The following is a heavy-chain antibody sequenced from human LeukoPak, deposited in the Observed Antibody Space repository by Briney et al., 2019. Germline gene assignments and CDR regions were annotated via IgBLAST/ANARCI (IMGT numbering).Heavy chain of an antibody. CDR1: GFTFSSYA. CDR2: ISGSGGNT. V-gene: IGHV3-23*01. CDR3: AKDLGREYYGDYGWFDY. Sequence: PGGSLRLSCVASGFTFSSYAMSWVRQAPGKGLEWVSAISGSGGNTYYADSVKGRFTISRDNSKNTLYLQMNSLRAEDTAVYYCAKDLGREYYGDYGWFDYWGQGTLVTVSS. J-gene: IGHJ4*02. D-gene: IGHD4-17*01.